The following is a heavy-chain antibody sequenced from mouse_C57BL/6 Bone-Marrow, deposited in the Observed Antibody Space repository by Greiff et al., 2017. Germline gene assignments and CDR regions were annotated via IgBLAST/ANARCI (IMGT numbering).Heavy chain of an antibody. CDR1: GFTFSSYA. CDR3: TRDQNDVYGDGPSWFAY. J-gene: IGHJ3*01. V-gene: IGHV5-9-1*02. Sequence: EVMLVESGEGLVKPGGSLKLSCAASGFTFSSYAMSWVRQTPEKRLEWVAYISSGGDYIYYADTVKGRFTISRDNARNTLYLQLSSLKSEDTAMYYCTRDQNDVYGDGPSWFAYWGKGTLVTVSA. CDR2: ISSGGDYI. D-gene: IGHD2-2*01.